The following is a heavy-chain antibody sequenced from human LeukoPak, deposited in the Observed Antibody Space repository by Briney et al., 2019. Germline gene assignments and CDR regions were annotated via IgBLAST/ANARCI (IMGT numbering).Heavy chain of an antibody. Sequence: ASVKVSCKASGYTFTSYYMHWVRQAPGQGLEWMGIINPSGGSTSYAQKFQGRVTMTRETSTSTVYMELSSLRSEDTGVYYCARGDEYTYGPPQGGSLDYWGQGTLVIVSS. CDR2: INPSGGST. J-gene: IGHJ4*02. CDR3: ARGDEYTYGPPQGGSLDY. V-gene: IGHV1-46*01. D-gene: IGHD5-18*01. CDR1: GYTFTSYY.